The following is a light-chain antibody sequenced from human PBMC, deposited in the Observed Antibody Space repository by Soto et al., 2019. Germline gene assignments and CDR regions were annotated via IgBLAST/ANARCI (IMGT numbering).Light chain of an antibody. CDR1: SSNIGAGYD. CDR2: GNS. Sequence: QSVLTQPPSVSGAPGQRVTISCTGCSSNIGAGYDVHWYQQLPGTAPKLLIYGNSNRPSGVPDRFSGSKSGTSASLAITGLQAEDEADYYCQSYDSSLSEGVFGTGTKVTVL. J-gene: IGLJ1*01. CDR3: QSYDSSLSEGV. V-gene: IGLV1-40*01.